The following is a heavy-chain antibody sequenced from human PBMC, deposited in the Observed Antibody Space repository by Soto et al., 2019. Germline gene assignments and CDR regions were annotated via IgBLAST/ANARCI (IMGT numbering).Heavy chain of an antibody. Sequence: QVQLQESGPGLVKPSQTLSLTCTVSGGSISSGGHSWSWIRQHPGKGLEWIGYIYYSGSTYYNPSLKSRISISVDTSKNQFSLTLSSVTAADTAVYYCARREAPSGSYQYYFDYWGQGTLVTVSS. CDR1: GGSISSGGHS. V-gene: IGHV4-31*03. CDR2: IYYSGST. J-gene: IGHJ4*02. D-gene: IGHD3-10*01. CDR3: ARREAPSGSYQYYFDY.